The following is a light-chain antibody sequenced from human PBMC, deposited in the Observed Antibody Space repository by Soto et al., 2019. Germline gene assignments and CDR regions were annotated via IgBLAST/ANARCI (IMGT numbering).Light chain of an antibody. CDR3: QSVDSSGTYV. V-gene: IGLV3-25*02. CDR2: QDT. CDR1: ALPKQY. J-gene: IGLJ1*01. Sequence: SYELTQPPTVSVSPGQTARITCSGDALPKQYAYWYQQKAGQAPVLVISQDTQRPSGIPERFSGSTSGTTVTLTITGVQAEDEADYYCQSVDSSGTYVFGTGTKVTVL.